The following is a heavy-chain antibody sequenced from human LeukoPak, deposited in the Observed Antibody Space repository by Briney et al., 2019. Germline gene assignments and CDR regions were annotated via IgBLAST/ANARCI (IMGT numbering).Heavy chain of an antibody. D-gene: IGHD2-2*01. CDR1: GFTVSSNY. CDR3: ARDPGYCSSTSCYGMDV. J-gene: IGHJ6*02. CDR2: IYSGGST. V-gene: IGHV3-66*01. Sequence: GGSLRLSCAASGFTVSSNYMSWVRQAPGKGLEWVSFIYSGGSTYYADSVKGRFTISRDNSKNTLYLQMNSLRAEDTAVYYCARDPGYCSSTSCYGMDVWGQGTTVTVSS.